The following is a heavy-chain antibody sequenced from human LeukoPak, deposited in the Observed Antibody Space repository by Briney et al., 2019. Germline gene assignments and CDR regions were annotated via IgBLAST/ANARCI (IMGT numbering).Heavy chain of an antibody. J-gene: IGHJ4*02. Sequence: SETLSLTCTVSGYSISSGYYWGWIRKPPGKGLEWIGSIYHSGSTYYNPSLKSRVTISVDTSKNQFSLKLSSVTAADTAVYYCARKIRGDYYFDYWGQGTLVTVSS. CDR2: IYHSGST. CDR1: GYSISSGYY. D-gene: IGHD3-10*01. CDR3: ARKIRGDYYFDY. V-gene: IGHV4-38-2*02.